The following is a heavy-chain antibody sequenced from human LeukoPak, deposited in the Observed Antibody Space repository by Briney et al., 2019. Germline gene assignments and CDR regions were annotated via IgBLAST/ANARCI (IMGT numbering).Heavy chain of an antibody. V-gene: IGHV1-69*06. CDR3: ARDYSEQLVLSY. J-gene: IGHJ4*02. Sequence: SVKVSCKASGGSFSSYAISWVRQAPGQGLEWMGGIIPIFGTANYAQKFQGRVTITADKSTSTAYMELSSLRSEDTAVYYCARDYSEQLVLSYWGQGTLVTVSS. CDR2: IIPIFGTA. D-gene: IGHD6-13*01. CDR1: GGSFSSYA.